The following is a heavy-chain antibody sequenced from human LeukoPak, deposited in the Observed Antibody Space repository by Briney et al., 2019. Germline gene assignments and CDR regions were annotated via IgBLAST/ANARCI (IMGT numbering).Heavy chain of an antibody. J-gene: IGHJ2*01. Sequence: PGGSLRLSCAASEFILRNYAVSWVRQAPGKGLEWVSSISGTGGSTYYADSVKGRFTISRDNSRNTLYLQMNSLRAEDTAIYHCAKAKTYYIDTSGPWYFDLWGRGTLVTVSS. CDR1: EFILRNYA. CDR2: ISGTGGST. CDR3: AKAKTYYIDTSGPWYFDL. V-gene: IGHV3-23*01. D-gene: IGHD3-22*01.